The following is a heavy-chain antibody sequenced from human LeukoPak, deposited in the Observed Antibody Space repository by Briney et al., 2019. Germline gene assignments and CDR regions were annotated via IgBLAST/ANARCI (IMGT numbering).Heavy chain of an antibody. CDR2: IYYSGST. Sequence: SETLSLTCTVSGGSISSSSYYWGWIRQPPGKGLEWIGSIYYSGSTYYNPSLKSRVTISVDTSKNQFSLKLSSVTAADTAVYYCAREGRDSYGLWYYYYMDVWGKGTTVTVSS. D-gene: IGHD5-18*01. CDR1: GGSISSSSYY. V-gene: IGHV4-39*02. CDR3: AREGRDSYGLWYYYYMDV. J-gene: IGHJ6*03.